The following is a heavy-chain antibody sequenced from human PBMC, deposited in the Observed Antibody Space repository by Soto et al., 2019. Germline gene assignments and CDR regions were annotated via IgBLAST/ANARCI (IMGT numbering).Heavy chain of an antibody. CDR1: GGSISSGGYY. V-gene: IGHV4-31*03. CDR2: IYYSGST. J-gene: IGHJ4*02. CDR3: ARILYYDFWSGYYPYYFDY. D-gene: IGHD3-3*01. Sequence: LSLTCTVSGGSISSGGYYWSWIRQHPGKGLEWIGYIYYSGSTYYNPSLKSRVTISVDTSKNQFSLKLSSVTAADTAVYYCARILYYDFWSGYYPYYFDYWGQGTLVTVSS.